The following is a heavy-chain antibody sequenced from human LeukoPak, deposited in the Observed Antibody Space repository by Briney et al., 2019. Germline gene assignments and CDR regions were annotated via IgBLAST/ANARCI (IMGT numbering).Heavy chain of an antibody. Sequence: GGSQRLSCAASGFTLNNYAMNWVRQAPGKGLEWVSLISSSGDATYYADSVQGRFTISRDNSRNTLYLHIDSLRVEDTATYYCARGTTDLDYWGQGTRVIVSS. CDR2: ISSSGDAT. CDR3: ARGTTDLDY. V-gene: IGHV3-23*01. CDR1: GFTLNNYA. J-gene: IGHJ4*02. D-gene: IGHD1-14*01.